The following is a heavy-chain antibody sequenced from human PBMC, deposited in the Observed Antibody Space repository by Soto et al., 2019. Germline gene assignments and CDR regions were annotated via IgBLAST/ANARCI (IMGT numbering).Heavy chain of an antibody. D-gene: IGHD2-2*01. V-gene: IGHV1-69*04. CDR3: ARDQSDIVVVPAAIVLGEFKNYYHHYRLAV. CDR1: GGTFSSYT. J-gene: IGHJ6*02. Sequence: SVKVSCKASGGTFSSYTISWVRQAPGQGLEWMGRIIPILGIANYAQKFQGRVTITADKSTSTAYMELSSLRSEDTAVYYCARDQSDIVVVPAAIVLGEFKNYYHHYRLAVWGQGTMVTVAS. CDR2: IIPILGIA.